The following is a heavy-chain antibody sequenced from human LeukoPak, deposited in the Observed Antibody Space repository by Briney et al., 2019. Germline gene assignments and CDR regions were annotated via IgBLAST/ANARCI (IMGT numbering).Heavy chain of an antibody. Sequence: PSETLSLTCTVSGGSISSYYWSWIRQPPGKGLEWIGYIYYSGSTNYNPSLKSRVTISVDTSKNQFSLKLSSVTAADTAVYYCARGVNHYGSGSYYYFDYWGQGTLVTVSS. J-gene: IGHJ4*02. D-gene: IGHD3-10*01. CDR2: IYYSGST. CDR1: GGSISSYY. V-gene: IGHV4-59*01. CDR3: ARGVNHYGSGSYYYFDY.